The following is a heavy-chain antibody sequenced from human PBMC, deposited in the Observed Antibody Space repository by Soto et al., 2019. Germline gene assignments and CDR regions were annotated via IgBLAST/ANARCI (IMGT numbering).Heavy chain of an antibody. CDR3: ARRGKGVYAICRY. J-gene: IGHJ4*02. CDR1: GGSISSSSYY. V-gene: IGHV4-39*01. Sequence: SETLSLTCTVYGGSISSSSYYWGWIRQPPGKGLEWIGSIYYSGSTYYNPSLKSRVTISVDTSKNQFSLKLSSVTAADTAVYYCARRGKGVYAICRYWGQGTLVTVSS. CDR2: IYYSGST. D-gene: IGHD2-8*01.